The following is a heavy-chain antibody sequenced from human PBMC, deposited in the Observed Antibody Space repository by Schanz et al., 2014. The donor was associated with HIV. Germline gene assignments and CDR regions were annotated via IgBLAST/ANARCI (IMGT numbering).Heavy chain of an antibody. CDR2: IFYTGST. V-gene: IGHV4-61*01. CDR1: GGSVSTNNYF. Sequence: QVQLQESGPGLVKPSETLSLTCTVSGGSVSTNNYFWSWIRQPPGKGLEWIGYIFYTGSTGYNPSHKSRASISVDTSKNQFSLKLRSVTAADTAVYFCASYDSSGYYKGPFDFWGQGTPVTVSS. CDR3: ASYDSSGYYKGPFDF. D-gene: IGHD3-22*01. J-gene: IGHJ4*02.